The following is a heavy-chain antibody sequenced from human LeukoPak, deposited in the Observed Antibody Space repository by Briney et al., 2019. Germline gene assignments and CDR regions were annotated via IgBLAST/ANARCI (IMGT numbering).Heavy chain of an antibody. V-gene: IGHV3-21*01. Sequence: PGGSLRLSCAASGYTFSHYSVNWVRQAPGKGLEWVSSISSTSDYIYYADSVKGRFTISRDNTKSSLYLQMNSLRAEDTAVYYCVSGNDPDSTWENYRLDAFDIWGQGTMVIVSS. J-gene: IGHJ3*02. CDR2: ISSTSDYI. CDR1: GYTFSHYS. D-gene: IGHD3-16*02. CDR3: VSGNDPDSTWENYRLDAFDI.